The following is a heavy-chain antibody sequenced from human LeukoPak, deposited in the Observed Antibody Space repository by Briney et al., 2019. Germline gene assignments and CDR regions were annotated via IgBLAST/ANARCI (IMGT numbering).Heavy chain of an antibody. V-gene: IGHV1-18*01. CDR3: ARVLLNYYYYYMDV. CDR2: ISTYNGNT. Sequence: ASVKVSCKASGYTFTSYGITWVQQAPGQGLDWMGWISTYNGNTNYAQKLQGRVTMTTDTSTTTAYMELRSLRSDDTAVYYCARVLLNYYYYYMDVWGKGTTVTVSS. D-gene: IGHD3-3*01. CDR1: GYTFTSYG. J-gene: IGHJ6*03.